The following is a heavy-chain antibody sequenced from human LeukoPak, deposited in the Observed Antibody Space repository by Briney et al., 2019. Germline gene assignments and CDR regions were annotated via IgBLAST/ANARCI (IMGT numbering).Heavy chain of an antibody. J-gene: IGHJ4*02. V-gene: IGHV1-2*02. CDR3: ARGLELRGGGDY. Sequence: GASVKVSCKASGYTFTGYYMHWVRPAPGQGLEWMGWINPNSGGTNYAQKFQGRVTMTKDTSISTAYMELSRLRSDDTAVYYCARGLELRGGGDYWGQGTLVTVSS. CDR2: INPNSGGT. CDR1: GYTFTGYY. D-gene: IGHD1-7*01.